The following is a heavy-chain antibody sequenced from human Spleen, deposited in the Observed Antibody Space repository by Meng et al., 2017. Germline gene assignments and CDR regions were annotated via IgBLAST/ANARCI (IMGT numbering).Heavy chain of an antibody. CDR3: ARGRRFPIVVVTAIHNWFDP. V-gene: IGHV4-34*01. Sequence: ESLKISCAASGFTFSSYAMSWVRQAPGKGLEWIGEINHSGSTNYNPSLKSRVTISVDTSKNQFSLKLSSVTAADTAVYYCARGRRFPIVVVTAIHNWFDPWGQGTLVTVSS. CDR2: INHSGST. D-gene: IGHD2-21*02. CDR1: GFTFSSYA. J-gene: IGHJ5*02.